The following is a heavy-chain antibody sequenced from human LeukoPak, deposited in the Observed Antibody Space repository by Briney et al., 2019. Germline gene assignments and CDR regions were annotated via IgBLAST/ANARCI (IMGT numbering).Heavy chain of an antibody. CDR1: GSTFSDYY. CDR2: ISSSGSTI. V-gene: IGHV3-11*01. CDR3: ARESDEYYDYVWGSYRYFAFDI. J-gene: IGHJ3*02. D-gene: IGHD3-16*02. Sequence: GGSLRLSCAASGSTFSDYYMSWIRQAPGKGLEWVSYISSSGSTINYADSVKGRFTISRDNAKNSLSLEMNSLRVEDTAVYYCARESDEYYDYVWGSYRYFAFDIWGQGTMVTVSS.